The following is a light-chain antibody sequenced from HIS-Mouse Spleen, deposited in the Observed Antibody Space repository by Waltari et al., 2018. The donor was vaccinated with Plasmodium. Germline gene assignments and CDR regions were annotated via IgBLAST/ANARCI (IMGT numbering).Light chain of an antibody. CDR3: CSYAGSSTWV. J-gene: IGLJ3*02. CDR1: SSDVRSYNL. Sequence: QSALTQPASVSGSPGQSITISCTGTSSDVRSYNLLSWYQQHPGKAPKLMIYECSKRPAVVSNRFSGSKSGNTASLTISGRQAADEADYYCCSYAGSSTWVFGGGTKLTVL. V-gene: IGLV2-23*01. CDR2: ECS.